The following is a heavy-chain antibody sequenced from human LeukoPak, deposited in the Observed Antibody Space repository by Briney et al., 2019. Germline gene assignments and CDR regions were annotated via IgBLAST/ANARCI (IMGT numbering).Heavy chain of an antibody. CDR1: GGSISSLTYY. CDR3: ARHFPYYYYYGLDV. V-gene: IGHV4-39*01. Sequence: PSETLPLTCTVSGGSISSLTYYWGWIRQPPGKGLEWIGSIYYSGSTYYNPSLKSRVTISVDTSKNQFSLKLSSVTAADTAVYYCARHFPYYYYYGLDVWGQGTTVTVSS. J-gene: IGHJ6*02. CDR2: IYYSGST.